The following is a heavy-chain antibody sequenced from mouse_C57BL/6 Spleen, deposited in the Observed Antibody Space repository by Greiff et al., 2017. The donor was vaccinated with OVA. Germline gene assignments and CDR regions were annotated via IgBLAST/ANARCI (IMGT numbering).Heavy chain of an antibody. D-gene: IGHD1-1*01. J-gene: IGHJ4*01. CDR3: ARCPYINYAMDY. Sequence: QVQLQQSGAELVKPGASVKLSCKASGYTFTSYWMHWVKQRPGQGLEWIGMIHPNSGSTNYNEKFKSKATLTVDKSSSTAYMQLSSLTSEDSAVYYCARCPYINYAMDYWGQGTSVTVSS. CDR2: IHPNSGST. V-gene: IGHV1-64*01. CDR1: GYTFTSYW.